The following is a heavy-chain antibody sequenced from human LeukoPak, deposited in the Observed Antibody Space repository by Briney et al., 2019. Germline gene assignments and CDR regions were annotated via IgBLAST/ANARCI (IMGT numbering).Heavy chain of an antibody. D-gene: IGHD1-26*01. CDR2: IRYDGSKK. Sequence: GGSLRLSCAASAFTFSRYGMHWVRQAPGKGLEGVAFIRYDGSKKYYADSVKGRFTISRDNSKNTLYLQMNSLRAEDTAVYYCARVGATTGLDYWGQGTLVTVSS. J-gene: IGHJ4*02. CDR1: AFTFSRYG. V-gene: IGHV3-30*02. CDR3: ARVGATTGLDY.